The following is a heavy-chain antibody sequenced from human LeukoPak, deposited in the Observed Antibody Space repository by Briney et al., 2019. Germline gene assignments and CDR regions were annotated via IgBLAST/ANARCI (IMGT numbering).Heavy chain of an antibody. CDR1: GFTFSNYA. Sequence: GGSLRLSCAASGFTFSNYALHWVRQAPGKGLEWVTVFWYDGTNKYYTDSVKGRFTISRDNSKNTLYLQMNSLRAEDTAVYYCARDQWGNGWSGSFDSWGQGTLVTVSS. CDR3: ARDQWGNGWSGSFDS. J-gene: IGHJ4*02. D-gene: IGHD6-19*01. CDR2: FWYDGTNK. V-gene: IGHV3-33*01.